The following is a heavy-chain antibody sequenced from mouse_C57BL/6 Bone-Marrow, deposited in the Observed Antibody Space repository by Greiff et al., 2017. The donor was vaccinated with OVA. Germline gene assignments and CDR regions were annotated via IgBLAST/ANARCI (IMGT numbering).Heavy chain of an antibody. CDR3: ARSADYYATGY. CDR1: GYTFTSYW. Sequence: QVQLQQPGAELVKPGASVKLSCKASGYTFTSYWMHWVKQRPGQSLEWIGMIHPNSGSTNYNEKFKSKATLTVDKSSSTAYMQLSSLTSEDSAVYYCARSADYYATGYWGQGTTLTVSS. D-gene: IGHD1-1*01. CDR2: IHPNSGST. V-gene: IGHV1-64*01. J-gene: IGHJ2*01.